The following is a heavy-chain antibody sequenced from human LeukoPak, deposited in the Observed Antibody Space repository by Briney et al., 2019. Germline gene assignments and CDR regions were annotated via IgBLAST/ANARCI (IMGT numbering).Heavy chain of an antibody. CDR2: ISGSDGST. J-gene: IGHJ5*02. CDR3: TKARTSGVAETGLDR. D-gene: IGHD7-27*01. V-gene: IGHV3-23*01. Sequence: PGGSLRLSCAASGFTFSTYAMSWVRQAPGKGLEWVSSISGSDGSTYYADSVTGRFTISRDNSKNTLSLQMTSLRTDDTAVYYCTKARTSGVAETGLDRWGQGTMVTVSS. CDR1: GFTFSTYA.